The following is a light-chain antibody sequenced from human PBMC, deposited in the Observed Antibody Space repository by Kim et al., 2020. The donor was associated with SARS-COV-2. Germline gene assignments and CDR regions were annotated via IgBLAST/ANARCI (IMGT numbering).Light chain of an antibody. V-gene: IGLV2-14*03. Sequence: QSITSSCTGTSSDVGGYNYVSWVQQHPGKAPKLMIYDVSNRPSGVSNRFSGSKSGNTASLTISGLQAEDEADYYCSSYTSSNTLYVFGTGTKVTVL. CDR2: DVS. CDR1: SSDVGGYNY. J-gene: IGLJ1*01. CDR3: SSYTSSNTLYV.